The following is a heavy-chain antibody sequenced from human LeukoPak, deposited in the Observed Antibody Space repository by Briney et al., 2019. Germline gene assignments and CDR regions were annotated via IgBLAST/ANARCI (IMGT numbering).Heavy chain of an antibody. CDR2: INHSGST. Sequence: PSETLSLTCTVSGGSISSSSYYWGWIRQPPGKGLEWIGEINHSGSTNYNPSLKSRVTISVDTSKNQFSLKLSSVTAADTAVYYCARGRGSGWSGYYYYYMDVWGKGTTVTVSS. V-gene: IGHV4-39*07. J-gene: IGHJ6*03. D-gene: IGHD6-19*01. CDR1: GGSISSSSYY. CDR3: ARGRGSGWSGYYYYYMDV.